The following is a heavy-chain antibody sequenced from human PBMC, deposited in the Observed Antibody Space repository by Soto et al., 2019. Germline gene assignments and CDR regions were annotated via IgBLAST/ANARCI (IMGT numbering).Heavy chain of an antibody. CDR1: GYTFTSYG. CDR2: INAGNGNT. D-gene: IGHD2-15*01. CDR3: ARGPGGPDGPGDY. Sequence: ASVKVSCKASGYTFTSYGISCVRQAPGQRLEWMGWINAGNGNTKYSQKFQGRVTITRDTSASTAYMEPSSLRSEDTAVYYCARGPGGPDGPGDYWGQGTLVTVSS. J-gene: IGHJ4*02. V-gene: IGHV1-3*01.